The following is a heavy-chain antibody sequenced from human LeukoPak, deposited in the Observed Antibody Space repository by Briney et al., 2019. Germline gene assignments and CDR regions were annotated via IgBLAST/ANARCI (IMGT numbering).Heavy chain of an antibody. Sequence: GGSLRLSCATSGFTFSTSWMHWVRQAPGKGLVWVSRINTDGNTRDYADSVKGRFAISRDNAKNTLYLQMNSLRAEDTAVYYCVRDMGYYDKVWGQGTLVTVSS. J-gene: IGHJ4*02. CDR3: VRDMGYYDKV. CDR2: INTDGNTR. CDR1: GFTFSTSW. V-gene: IGHV3-74*01. D-gene: IGHD3-22*01.